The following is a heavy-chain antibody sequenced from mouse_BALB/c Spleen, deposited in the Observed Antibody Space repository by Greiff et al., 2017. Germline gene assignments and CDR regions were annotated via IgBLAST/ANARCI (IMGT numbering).Heavy chain of an antibody. J-gene: IGHJ3*01. Sequence: VQLQQSGAELVKPGASVKLSCTASGFNIKDTYMHWVKQRPEQGLEWIGRIDPANGNTKYDPKFQGKATITADTSSNTAYLQLSSLTSEDTAVYYCAYYGYDSRFAYWGQGTLVTVSA. CDR2: IDPANGNT. V-gene: IGHV14-3*02. CDR1: GFNIKDTY. CDR3: AYYGYDSRFAY. D-gene: IGHD2-2*01.